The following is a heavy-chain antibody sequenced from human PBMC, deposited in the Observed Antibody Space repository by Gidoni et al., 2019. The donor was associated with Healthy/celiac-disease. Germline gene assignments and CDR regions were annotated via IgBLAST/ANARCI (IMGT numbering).Heavy chain of an antibody. D-gene: IGHD3-22*01. CDR1: GGSISSGSSY. CDR2: IYTSGST. Sequence: QVQLQESGPGLVKPSQTLSLTCTVSGGSISSGSSYWSWIRQPAGKGLEWIGRIYTSGSTNYNPSLKSRVTISVDTSKNQFSLKLSSVTAADTAVYYCARLTNYYDSSGYYFDAFDIWGQGTMVTVSS. V-gene: IGHV4-61*02. CDR3: ARLTNYYDSSGYYFDAFDI. J-gene: IGHJ3*02.